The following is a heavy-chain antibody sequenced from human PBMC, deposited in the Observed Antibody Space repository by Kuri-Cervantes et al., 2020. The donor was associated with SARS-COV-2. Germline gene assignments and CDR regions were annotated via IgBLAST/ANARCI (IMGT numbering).Heavy chain of an antibody. CDR2: IYYSGST. Sequence: ESLKISCTVSGGSIGSSSYYWGWIRQPPGKGLEWIGSIYYSGSTYYNPSLKSRVTISVDTSKNQFSLKLSSVTAADTAVYYCARGLFGPTTAEYFQHWGQGTLVTVSS. D-gene: IGHD3-3*01. J-gene: IGHJ1*01. CDR3: ARGLFGPTTAEYFQH. CDR1: GGSIGSSSYY. V-gene: IGHV4-39*01.